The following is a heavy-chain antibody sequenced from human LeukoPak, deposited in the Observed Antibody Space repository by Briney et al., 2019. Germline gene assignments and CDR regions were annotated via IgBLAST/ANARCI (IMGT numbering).Heavy chain of an antibody. J-gene: IGHJ4*02. CDR3: AKGGKWDVTPFDY. D-gene: IGHD1-26*01. Sequence: GGSLRLSCAVSGFTFSSYWMSWVRQAPGKGLEWVSTISGGGGSTYYADSVKGRFTISRDNSKNTLYLQMNSLRAEDTAVYYCAKGGKWDVTPFDYWGQGTLVTVSS. V-gene: IGHV3-23*01. CDR2: ISGGGGST. CDR1: GFTFSSYW.